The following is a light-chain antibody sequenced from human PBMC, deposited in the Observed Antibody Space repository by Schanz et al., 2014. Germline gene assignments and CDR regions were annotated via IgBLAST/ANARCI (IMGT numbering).Light chain of an antibody. J-gene: IGLJ1*01. CDR3: CSYAGSSAYV. V-gene: IGLV2-8*01. Sequence: QSALTQPPSASGSPGQSVTISCTGTSSDVGGYKYVSWYQQHPGKVPKLMIYEVSKRPSGVPDRFSGSKSGNTASLTISGLQAEDDADYYCCSYAGSSAYVFGTGTKLTVL. CDR1: SSDVGGYKY. CDR2: EVS.